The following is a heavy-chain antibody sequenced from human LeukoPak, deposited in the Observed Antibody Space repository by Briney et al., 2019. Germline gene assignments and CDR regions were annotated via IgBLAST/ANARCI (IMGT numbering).Heavy chain of an antibody. D-gene: IGHD2-2*01. Sequence: ASVKVSCKASGGTFSSYAISWVRQAPGQGLEWMGRIIPILGIANYAQKFQGRVTITADKSTSTAYMELSSLRSDDTALYYCAREGCCNSTSCDKPFDYWGQGTLVTVSS. V-gene: IGHV1-69*04. J-gene: IGHJ4*02. CDR3: AREGCCNSTSCDKPFDY. CDR2: IIPILGIA. CDR1: GGTFSSYA.